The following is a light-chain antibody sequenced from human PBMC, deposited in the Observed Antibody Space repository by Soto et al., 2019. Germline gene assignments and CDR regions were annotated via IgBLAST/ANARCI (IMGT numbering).Light chain of an antibody. CDR3: QQYGSSPRT. CDR2: GAS. V-gene: IGKV3-20*01. Sequence: EIVLTQSPGTLSLSPGERATLSCRASQSVSSSYLAWYQQKPDQAPRLLIYGASIRATGIPDRFSGSGSGTDFTLTSSKLEPEDFAVYYCQQYGSSPRTFGHGTKLEIK. J-gene: IGKJ2*01. CDR1: QSVSSSY.